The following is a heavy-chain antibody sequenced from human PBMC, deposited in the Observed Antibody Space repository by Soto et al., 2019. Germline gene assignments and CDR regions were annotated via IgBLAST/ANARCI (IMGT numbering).Heavy chain of an antibody. J-gene: IGHJ4*02. CDR1: GFSFNNAW. CDR3: TTAHYYDSSGYYPFDY. CDR2: IKTKADGGTT. D-gene: IGHD3-22*01. V-gene: IGHV3-15*07. Sequence: EVQLVESGGGLVKPGGSLRVACAASGFSFNNAWMNWVRQAPGKGLEWVGRIKTKADGGTTDYAAPVKGRFIISRDDSKTTLYLQMHSLRIEDTAVYYCTTAHYYDSSGYYPFDYWGQGTLVTVSS.